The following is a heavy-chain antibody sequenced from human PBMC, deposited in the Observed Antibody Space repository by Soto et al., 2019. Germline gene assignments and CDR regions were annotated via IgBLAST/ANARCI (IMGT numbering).Heavy chain of an antibody. CDR1: GDSVSSNSAA. D-gene: IGHD3-10*01. CDR3: ARDPPLGFGEIGRYYYYDGMAC. CDR2: TYYRSKWYN. Sequence: SQTLSLTCAISGDSVSSNSAAWKWIRQSPSRGLEWLGRTYYRSKWYNDYAVSVKSRITINPDTSKNQFSLQLNSVTPEDTAVYYCARDPPLGFGEIGRYYYYDGMACWGQGTNVTVSS. J-gene: IGHJ6*02. V-gene: IGHV6-1*01.